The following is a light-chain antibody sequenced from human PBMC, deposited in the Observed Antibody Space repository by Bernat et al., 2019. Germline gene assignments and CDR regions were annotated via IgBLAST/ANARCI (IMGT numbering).Light chain of an antibody. V-gene: IGKV1-6*02. CDR3: LQDSNYPRT. CDR1: QAIRSN. Sequence: AIQMTQSPSSLSASVGDRVTITCRASQAIRSNLAWYQQKPGKSPTILIYGASTLQNGVPSRFSDSGSGTDFTLTISSLQPEDFATYYCLQDSNYPRTFGGGTKLEIK. CDR2: GAS. J-gene: IGKJ2*01.